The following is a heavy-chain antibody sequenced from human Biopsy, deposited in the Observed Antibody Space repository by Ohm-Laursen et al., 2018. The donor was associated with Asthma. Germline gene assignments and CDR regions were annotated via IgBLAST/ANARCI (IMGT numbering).Heavy chain of an antibody. Sequence: TLSLTWTVSGGSISSDDYYWSWIRQAPGKGLEWIAYIYSSGDTYYSLSLKSRVSISLDTSKNQFSLRLTSVTAADTAVYYCARDRAMISETWGQGTLVTVSS. V-gene: IGHV4-30-4*01. CDR3: ARDRAMISET. CDR1: GGSISSDDYY. CDR2: IYSSGDT. D-gene: IGHD3-22*01. J-gene: IGHJ5*02.